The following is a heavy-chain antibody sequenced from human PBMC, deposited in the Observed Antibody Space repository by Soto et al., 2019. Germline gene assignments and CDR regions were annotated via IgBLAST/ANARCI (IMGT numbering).Heavy chain of an antibody. CDR1: GGSISSYY. Sequence: QVQLQESGPGLVKPSETLSLTCTVSGGSISSYYWSWIRQPPAKGLEWIRYIYYSGSTNYNPSLKSRVTISVDTSKNQFSLKRSSVTAADTAVYYCARVLFGRGNWFDPWGQGTLVTVSS. V-gene: IGHV4-59*01. CDR3: ARVLFGRGNWFDP. D-gene: IGHD3-3*01. J-gene: IGHJ5*01. CDR2: IYYSGST.